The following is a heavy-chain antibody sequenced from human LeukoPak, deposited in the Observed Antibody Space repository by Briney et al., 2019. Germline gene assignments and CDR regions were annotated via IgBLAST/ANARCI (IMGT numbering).Heavy chain of an antibody. CDR3: ARERTHYDFWSGYFDY. CDR1: GGSISSYY. Sequence: SETLSLTCTVSGGSISSYYWSWIRQPPGKGPEWIGYIYYSGSTNYNPSLKSRVTISVDTSKNQFSLKLSSVTAADTAVYYCARERTHYDFWSGYFDYWGQGTLVTVSS. V-gene: IGHV4-59*01. CDR2: IYYSGST. D-gene: IGHD3-3*01. J-gene: IGHJ4*02.